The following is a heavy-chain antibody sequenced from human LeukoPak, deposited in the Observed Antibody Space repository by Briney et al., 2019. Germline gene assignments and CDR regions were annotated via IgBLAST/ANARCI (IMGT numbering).Heavy chain of an antibody. Sequence: PGGSLRLSCAASGFTFSSYSMNWVRQAPGKGLEWVSSISSSSTYIFYADSVKGRFTISRDNAKNSLYLQMNSLRAEDTALYHCARDQGYSSSWYANDAFDIWGQGTMVTVSS. CDR3: ARDQGYSSSWYANDAFDI. CDR2: ISSSSTYI. V-gene: IGHV3-21*04. D-gene: IGHD6-13*01. CDR1: GFTFSSYS. J-gene: IGHJ3*02.